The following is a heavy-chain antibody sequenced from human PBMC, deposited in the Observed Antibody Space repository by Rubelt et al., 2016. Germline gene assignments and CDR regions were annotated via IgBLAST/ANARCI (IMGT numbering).Heavy chain of an antibody. CDR2: IKSDGSNP. CDR3: AKATVTTTNFDY. Sequence: EVQLVQSGGDLVQPGGSLRLSCVASEFTFSNYWMHWVRQAPGKGLVWVSRIKSDGSNPNYADSVKGRFTISRDNSKNTLYLQMNSLRAEDTAVYYCAKATVTTTNFDYWGQGTLVTVSS. CDR1: EFTFSNYW. D-gene: IGHD4-17*01. J-gene: IGHJ4*02. V-gene: IGHV3-74*02.